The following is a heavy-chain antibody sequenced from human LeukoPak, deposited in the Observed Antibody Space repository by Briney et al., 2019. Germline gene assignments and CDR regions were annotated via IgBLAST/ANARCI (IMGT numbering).Heavy chain of an antibody. CDR2: IKEDGSET. J-gene: IGHJ4*02. Sequence: PGGSLRLSCATSGFTFSRSWMDWVRQATGKGLEWVANIKEDGSETHCVDSAKGRFTISRDNAKNSLFLQVDSLRVEDTAIYYCSRSLNFWGRGTLVTVSP. V-gene: IGHV3-7*01. CDR1: GFTFSRSW. CDR3: SRSLNF.